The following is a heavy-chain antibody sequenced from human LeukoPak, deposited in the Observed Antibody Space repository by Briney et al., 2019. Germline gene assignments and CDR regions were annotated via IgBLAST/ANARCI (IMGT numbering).Heavy chain of an antibody. CDR2: ISSGSSTI. D-gene: IGHD6-13*01. Sequence: GGSLRLSCAASGFTFSSYSLNWVRQAPGKGLEWVSYISSGSSTIYYADSVKGRFTISRDNAKNSLYLQVNSLRDDDTAVYSGARGRAGYYYDYWGQGTLVTVSS. CDR1: GFTFSSYS. J-gene: IGHJ4*02. V-gene: IGHV3-48*02. CDR3: ARGRAGYYYDY.